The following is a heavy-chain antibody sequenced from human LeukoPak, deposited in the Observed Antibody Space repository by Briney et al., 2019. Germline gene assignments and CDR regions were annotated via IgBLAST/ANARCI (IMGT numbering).Heavy chain of an antibody. J-gene: IGHJ4*02. CDR1: GFTFSNYA. V-gene: IGHV3-23*01. Sequence: GGSLRLSCVASGFTFSNYAMTWVRQAPGKCPEWASAITGSGTSKYYANSLNGRFTISRDNSKNTVFLQMNSLRHEDTAIYYCVIWGDYDVLTGYYVPDYWGQGTLVTVSS. CDR3: VIWGDYDVLTGYYVPDY. D-gene: IGHD3-9*01. CDR2: ITGSGTSK.